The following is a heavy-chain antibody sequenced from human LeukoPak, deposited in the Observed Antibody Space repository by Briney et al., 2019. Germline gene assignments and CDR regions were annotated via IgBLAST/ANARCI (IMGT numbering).Heavy chain of an antibody. CDR2: INPNSGGT. V-gene: IGHV1-2*02. CDR1: GYTFTGYY. J-gene: IGHJ4*02. Sequence: GASVKVSCKASGYTFTGYYMHWVRQAPGQGLEWMGWINPNSGGTNYAQKFQGRVTMTRDTSISTAYMELSRLRSDDTAVYYCARAYYDILTGTIWGGCVYWGQGTLVTVSS. D-gene: IGHD3-9*01. CDR3: ARAYYDILTGTIWGGCVY.